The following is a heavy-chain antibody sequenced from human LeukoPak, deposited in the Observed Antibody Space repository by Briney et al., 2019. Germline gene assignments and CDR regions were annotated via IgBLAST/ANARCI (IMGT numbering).Heavy chain of an antibody. D-gene: IGHD4-17*01. CDR2: IYTTSST. CDR3: ARHSNGDRAFDM. V-gene: IGHV4-4*07. J-gene: IGHJ3*02. CDR1: GGSLSDYY. Sequence: PSETLSLTCNVPGGSLSDYYWSWIRQPAGRGLEWVGRIYTTSSTNYNPSLKSRVTMSVDNSKNQFSLNMPSATAADTAIYYCARHSNGDRAFDMWGQGTMVTVSP.